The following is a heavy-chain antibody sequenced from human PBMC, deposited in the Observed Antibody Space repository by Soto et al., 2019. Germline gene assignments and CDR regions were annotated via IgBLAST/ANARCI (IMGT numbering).Heavy chain of an antibody. V-gene: IGHV3-30*18. CDR3: ANDGPQPTYDSTAYSFSFHFFFDY. CDR1: GFTFSSYG. J-gene: IGHJ4*02. Sequence: AGGSLRLSCAASGFTFSSYGMHWVRQAPGKGLEWVAVISYDGSNKYYADSVKGRFTISRDNSKNTLYLQMNSLRAEDTAVYYWANDGPQPTYDSTAYSFSFHFFFDYWGQGTLVTVSS. CDR2: ISYDGSNK. D-gene: IGHD3-22*01.